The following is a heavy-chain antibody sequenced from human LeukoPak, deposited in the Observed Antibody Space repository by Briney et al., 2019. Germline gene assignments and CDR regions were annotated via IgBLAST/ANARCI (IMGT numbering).Heavy chain of an antibody. D-gene: IGHD1-14*01. J-gene: IGHJ4*02. Sequence: ASVKVSCKASGYTFTGYYMHWVRQAPGQGLEWMGWINPNSGGTNYAQKFQGRVTMTRDTSTSTVYIELSSLRSDDTAVYYCARDPETGYHPKNFFDYWGQGTLVTVSS. CDR2: INPNSGGT. V-gene: IGHV1-2*02. CDR3: ARDPETGYHPKNFFDY. CDR1: GYTFTGYY.